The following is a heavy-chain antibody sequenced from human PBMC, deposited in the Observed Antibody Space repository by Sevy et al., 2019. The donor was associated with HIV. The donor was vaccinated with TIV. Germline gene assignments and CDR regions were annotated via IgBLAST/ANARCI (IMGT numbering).Heavy chain of an antibody. D-gene: IGHD2-2*01. J-gene: IGHJ6*03. V-gene: IGHV3-48*02. CDR1: GFTFSSYS. CDR2: ISSSSSTI. Sequence: GGSLRLSCAASGFTFSSYSMNWVRQAPGKGLEWVSYISSSSSTIYYADSVKGRFTISRDNAKNSLYLQMNSLRDEDTAVYYCARAQPLTKYYYYMDVWGKGTTVTVSS. CDR3: ARAQPLTKYYYYMDV.